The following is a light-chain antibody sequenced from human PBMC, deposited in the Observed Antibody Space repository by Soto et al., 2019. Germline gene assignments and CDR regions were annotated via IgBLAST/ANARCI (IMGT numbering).Light chain of an antibody. CDR1: SSDVGGYNY. J-gene: IGLJ3*02. CDR2: DVS. Sequence: QSVLTQSASVSGSPGQSITISCTGTSSDVGGYNYVSWYQQHPGKAPKLIIYDVSNRPSGVSTRFSGSKSGNTASLTISGLQAEDEADYSCSSYTSTNSWVFGGGTKLTDL. V-gene: IGLV2-14*01. CDR3: SSYTSTNSWV.